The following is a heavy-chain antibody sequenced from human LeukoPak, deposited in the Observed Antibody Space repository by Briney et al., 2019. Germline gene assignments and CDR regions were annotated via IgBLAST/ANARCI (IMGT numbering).Heavy chain of an antibody. Sequence: GGSLRLSCAASGFTFSSYSMTWVRQAPGKGLEWVSSISSSSSYIYYADSVKGRFTISRDNAKNSLYLQMNSLRAEDTAVYYCARSPTMYKILDHYGMDVWGQGTTVTVSS. CDR2: ISSSSSYI. CDR3: ARSPTMYKILDHYGMDV. V-gene: IGHV3-21*01. CDR1: GFTFSSYS. D-gene: IGHD3-3*01. J-gene: IGHJ6*02.